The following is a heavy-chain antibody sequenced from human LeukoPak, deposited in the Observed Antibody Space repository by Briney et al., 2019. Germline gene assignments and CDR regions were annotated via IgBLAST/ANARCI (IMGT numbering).Heavy chain of an antibody. CDR3: AKMKSGSAYYPGEI. Sequence: GGSLRLSCTPSGFTFSSYDMLWVRQAPGKGLEWVSNICSRVDEGFYADSVKGRFTISGDNTTSTLFLQMSSLRVEDTAVYYCAKMKSGSAYYPGEIWGQGTVLTVSS. CDR2: ICSRVDEG. J-gene: IGHJ4*02. CDR1: GFTFSSYD. D-gene: IGHD2-15*01. V-gene: IGHV3-23*01.